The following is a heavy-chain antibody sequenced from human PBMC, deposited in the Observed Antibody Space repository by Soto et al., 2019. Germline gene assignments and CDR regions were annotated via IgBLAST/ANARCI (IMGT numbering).Heavy chain of an antibody. V-gene: IGHV3-21*01. CDR1: GFTFSSYS. Sequence: EVQLVESGGGLVKPGGSLRLSCAASGFTFSSYSMNWVRQAPGKGLEWVSSISSSSSYIYYADSVKGRFIISRDNAKNSLYLQMNSLRAEDTAVYYCARVRVGVVNYWGQGTLVTVSS. J-gene: IGHJ4*02. D-gene: IGHD3-3*01. CDR2: ISSSSSYI. CDR3: ARVRVGVVNY.